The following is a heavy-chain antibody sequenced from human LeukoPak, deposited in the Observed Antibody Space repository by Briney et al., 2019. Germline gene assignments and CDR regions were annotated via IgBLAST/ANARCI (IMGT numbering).Heavy chain of an antibody. CDR2: IWYDGSNK. Sequence: GGSLRLSCAASGFTFSSYGMHWVRQAPGKGLEWVAVIWYDGSNKYYADSVKGRFTISRDNSKNTLYLQMNSLRAEDTAAYYCARHHPYGDYDLSHFDYWGQGTLVTVSS. J-gene: IGHJ4*02. CDR3: ARHHPYGDYDLSHFDY. D-gene: IGHD4-17*01. CDR1: GFTFSSYG. V-gene: IGHV3-33*01.